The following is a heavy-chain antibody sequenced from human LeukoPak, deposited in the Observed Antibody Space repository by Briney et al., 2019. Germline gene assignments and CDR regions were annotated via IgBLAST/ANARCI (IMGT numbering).Heavy chain of an antibody. Sequence: GESLKISCKGSGYTFTSFWIGWVRQMSEKGLEWMGIIYPGDSDTRYSPSFQGQVTISADKSISTAYLQWSSLKASDTAMYYCARAAVSHYYGSGSYSPSYYMDVWGKGTTVTVSS. J-gene: IGHJ6*03. D-gene: IGHD3-10*01. V-gene: IGHV5-51*01. CDR2: IYPGDSDT. CDR1: GYTFTSFW. CDR3: ARAAVSHYYGSGSYSPSYYMDV.